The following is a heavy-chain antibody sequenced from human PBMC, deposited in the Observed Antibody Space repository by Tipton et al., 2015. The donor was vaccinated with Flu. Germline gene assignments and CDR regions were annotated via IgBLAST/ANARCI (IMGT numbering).Heavy chain of an antibody. CDR3: ARAAYSYGYHSYYGMDV. Sequence: QLVQSGGGLIQPGGSLRLSCAASGFTVSSNYMSWVRQAPGKGLEWVSVIYSGGSTYYADSVKGRFTISRDNSKNTLYLQMNSLRAEDTAVYYCARAAYSYGYHSYYGMDVWGQGTTVTVSS. CDR2: IYSGGST. V-gene: IGHV3-53*01. J-gene: IGHJ6*02. CDR1: GFTVSSNY. D-gene: IGHD5-18*01.